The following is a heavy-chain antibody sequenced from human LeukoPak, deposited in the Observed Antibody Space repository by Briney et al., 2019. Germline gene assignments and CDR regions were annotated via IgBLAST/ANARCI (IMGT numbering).Heavy chain of an antibody. V-gene: IGHV3-33*01. CDR3: AREAFFDSSDYYVSWFDL. Sequence: PGTSLRLSCAASGFTFIKYGMHWVRQAPGKGLEWVAVIWFDGSQKYYADSVKGRFTISRDNAKNSLYLQINSPRADDTAVYYCAREAFFDSSDYYVSWFDLWGRGSLVTVSS. CDR2: IWFDGSQK. D-gene: IGHD3-22*01. CDR1: GFTFIKYG. J-gene: IGHJ2*01.